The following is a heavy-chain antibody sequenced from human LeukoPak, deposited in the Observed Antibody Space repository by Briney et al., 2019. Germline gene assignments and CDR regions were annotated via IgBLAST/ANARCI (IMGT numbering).Heavy chain of an antibody. CDR3: ARGDNWNDLYYFDY. Sequence: GGSLRLSCAASGFTFSSFSMNWVRQAPGKGLEWVSSISSGGDYKHYADSVKGRLTISRDNAKNSLYLQMNSLRAEDTAVYYCARGDNWNDLYYFDYWGQGTLVTVSS. J-gene: IGHJ4*02. CDR2: ISSGGDYK. V-gene: IGHV3-21*01. CDR1: GFTFSSFS. D-gene: IGHD1-20*01.